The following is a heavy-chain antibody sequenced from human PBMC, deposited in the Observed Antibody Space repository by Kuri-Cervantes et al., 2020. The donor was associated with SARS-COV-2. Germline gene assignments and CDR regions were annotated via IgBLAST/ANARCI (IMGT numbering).Heavy chain of an antibody. CDR1: GFTFSSYW. Sequence: GESLKISCAASGFTFSSYWMSWVRQAPGKGLEWVANIKQDGSEKYYVDSVKGRFTISRDNAKNTLYLQMNSLRAEDTAVYYCARDYYDSSGVYWSQGTLVTVSS. CDR2: IKQDGSEK. V-gene: IGHV3-7*01. J-gene: IGHJ4*02. D-gene: IGHD3-22*01. CDR3: ARDYYDSSGVY.